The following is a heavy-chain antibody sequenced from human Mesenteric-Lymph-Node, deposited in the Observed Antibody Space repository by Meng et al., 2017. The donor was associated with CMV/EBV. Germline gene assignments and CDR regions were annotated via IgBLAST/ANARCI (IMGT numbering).Heavy chain of an antibody. CDR1: GFTFSSYG. J-gene: IGHJ4*02. D-gene: IGHD3-22*01. Sequence: CAASGFTFSSYGMSWVRRAPGKGLEWVSVISGSGGSTYYADSVKGRFTISRDNSKNTLYLQMNSLRAEDTAVYYCARRAVVTQDLDYWGQGTLVTVSS. CDR3: ARRAVVTQDLDY. CDR2: ISGSGGST. V-gene: IGHV3-23*01.